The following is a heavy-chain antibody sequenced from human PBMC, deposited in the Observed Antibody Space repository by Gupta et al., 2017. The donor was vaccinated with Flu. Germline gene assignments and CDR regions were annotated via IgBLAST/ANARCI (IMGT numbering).Heavy chain of an antibody. CDR3: ARDSGDMAPAGKYDT. D-gene: IGHD5-24*01. V-gene: IGHV4-4*02. CDR2: IYPSGST. Sequence: QVHLQEPGPGLVRPSGTLSLTCGVSGGSISTTNWWSWVRQSPGKGLEWIGEIYPSGSTNYNPSLKSRLTMSLDKSKNQFSLKLTSVTAADSAVYYCARDSGDMAPAGKYDTWGQGTQVTVSS. CDR1: GGSISTTNW. J-gene: IGHJ5*02.